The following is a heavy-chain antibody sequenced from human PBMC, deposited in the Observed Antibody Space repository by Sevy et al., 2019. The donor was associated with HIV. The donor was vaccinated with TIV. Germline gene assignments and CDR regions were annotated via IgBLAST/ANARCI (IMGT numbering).Heavy chain of an antibody. CDR1: GFTFYNYA. V-gene: IGHV3-49*03. J-gene: IGHJ3*02. CDR3: TRDERDLDAFDI. Sequence: GGSLRLSCATSGFTFYNYAMSWFRQAPGKGLEWIGFIRTTVNGGTPEYAASVEGRFTIPRYDSRSIAYLQMNNLKTEDTAVYYCTRDERDLDAFDIWGKGTMVTVSS. CDR2: IRTTVNGGTP.